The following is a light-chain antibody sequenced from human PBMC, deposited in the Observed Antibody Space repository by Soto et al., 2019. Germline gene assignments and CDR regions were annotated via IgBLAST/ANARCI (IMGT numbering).Light chain of an antibody. V-gene: IGLV2-14*03. Sequence: QSALTQPASASGSPGQSITISCTGTSSDVGGYNYVSWYQQHPGKAPKLMIYAVTNRPSGVSNRFSGSKSGNTASLTISGVQADDEADYYCCSYTTSANQVFGTGTKLTVL. CDR3: CSYTTSANQV. J-gene: IGLJ1*01. CDR2: AVT. CDR1: SSDVGGYNY.